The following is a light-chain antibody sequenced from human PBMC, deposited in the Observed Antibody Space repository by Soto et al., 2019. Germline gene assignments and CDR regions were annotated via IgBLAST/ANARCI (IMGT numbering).Light chain of an antibody. CDR1: QGISNY. CDR2: SAS. CDR3: LQLFRYPLT. Sequence: DIQLTQSPSFLSASVGNRITITCRASQGISNYLAWYQQKPGKAPELLVYSASTLQSGVPSRFSGGGSETEFSLTIGTLQPGDFATYYCLQLFRYPLTFGGGTKV. V-gene: IGKV1-9*01. J-gene: IGKJ4*01.